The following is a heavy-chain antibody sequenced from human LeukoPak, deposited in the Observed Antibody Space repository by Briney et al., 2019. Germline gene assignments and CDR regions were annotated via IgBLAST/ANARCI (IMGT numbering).Heavy chain of an antibody. CDR2: IYYSGST. D-gene: IGHD2-8*01. CDR3: ARQMGFRYYYYYMDV. V-gene: IGHV4-39*01. J-gene: IGHJ6*03. Sequence: PSETLSLTCTVSGGSISSSSYYWGWIRQPPGKGLEWIGSIYYSGSTYYNPSLKSRVTISVDTSKNQFSLKLSSVTAADTAVYYCARQMGFRYYYYYMDVWGKGTTVTVSS. CDR1: GGSISSSSYY.